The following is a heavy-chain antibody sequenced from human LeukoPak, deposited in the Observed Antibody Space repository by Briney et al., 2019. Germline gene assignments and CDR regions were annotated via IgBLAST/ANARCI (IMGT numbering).Heavy chain of an antibody. V-gene: IGHV1-2*06. Sequence: ASVTVSCTASGYTFTGYYMHWVRQAPGQGLEWMGRINPNSGDTNYAQNFQGRVTMTRDTSISTAYMELSRLRSDDTAVYYCARFPTVTTDFDFWGQGTLVTVSS. J-gene: IGHJ4*02. CDR2: INPNSGDT. CDR3: ARFPTVTTDFDF. CDR1: GYTFTGYY. D-gene: IGHD4-17*01.